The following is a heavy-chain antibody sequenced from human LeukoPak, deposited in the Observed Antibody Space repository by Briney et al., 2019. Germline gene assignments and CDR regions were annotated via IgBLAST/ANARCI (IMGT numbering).Heavy chain of an antibody. D-gene: IGHD5-18*01. Sequence: PSETLSLTCTVFGGSISSYYWSWIRQPLGKGLEWSGYIYYSGSTNYNPSLKSRVTISVDTSKNQFSLKLSPVTAADTAVYYCARLHDGYRYGADYWGQGTLVTAS. CDR1: GGSISSYY. CDR3: ARLHDGYRYGADY. V-gene: IGHV4-59*08. CDR2: IYYSGST. J-gene: IGHJ4*02.